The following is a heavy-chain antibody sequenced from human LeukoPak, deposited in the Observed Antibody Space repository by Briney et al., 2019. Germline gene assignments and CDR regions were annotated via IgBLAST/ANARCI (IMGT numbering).Heavy chain of an antibody. CDR1: GGSISSSNW. CDR3: ARDAPSPHFGVVIIGWFDP. J-gene: IGHJ5*02. V-gene: IGHV4-4*02. Sequence: PSGTLSLTCAVSGGSISSSNWWSWVRQPPGKGLEWIGEIYHSGSTNYNPSLKSRVTISVDKSKNQFSLKLSSVTAADTAVYYCARDAPSPHFGVVIIGWFDPWGQGTLVTVSS. D-gene: IGHD3-3*01. CDR2: IYHSGST.